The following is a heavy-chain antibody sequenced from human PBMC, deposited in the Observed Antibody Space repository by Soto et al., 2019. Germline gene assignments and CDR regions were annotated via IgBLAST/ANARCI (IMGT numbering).Heavy chain of an antibody. CDR2: ITTYNGNT. V-gene: IGHV1-18*01. CDR3: ARALPGYGMDV. Sequence: QVQLVQSGVEVREPGASVKVSCKAVRYIFTNYGVSWVRQAPGQGLAWMGWITTYNGNTEYAQKFQGRVTMTTDASTSTELWSLRSDDTAIYYCARALPGYGMDVW. CDR1: RYIFTNYG. J-gene: IGHJ6*01.